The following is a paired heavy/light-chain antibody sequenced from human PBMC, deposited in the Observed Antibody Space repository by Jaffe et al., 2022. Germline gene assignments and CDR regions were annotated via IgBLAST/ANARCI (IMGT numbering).Heavy chain of an antibody. D-gene: IGHD1-20*01. V-gene: IGHV3-7*05. J-gene: IGHJ4*02. CDR2: IKQDGSEK. CDR1: GFTFSHNW. Sequence: EVQLVESGGGLVQPGGSLRLSCTASGFTFSHNWMSWVRQAPGKGPEWVANIKQDGSEKNYINSVRGRFIISRDNAKNSLFLQMNSLRAEDTAVYFCATRPHSDYNTPWVGAFDYWGQGTLVTVSS. CDR3: ATRPHSDYNTPWVGAFDY.
Light chain of an antibody. Sequence: EIVLTQSPGTLSLSPGERATLSCRASQSVSNGWLGWYQQKPGQAPRLLIYGASSRPGGIPDRFSGSGSGTDFTLTITRLEPEDFAVYYCQQYGTSPFSFGGGTKVEIK. V-gene: IGKV3-20*01. J-gene: IGKJ4*01. CDR2: GAS. CDR3: QQYGTSPFS. CDR1: QSVSNGW.